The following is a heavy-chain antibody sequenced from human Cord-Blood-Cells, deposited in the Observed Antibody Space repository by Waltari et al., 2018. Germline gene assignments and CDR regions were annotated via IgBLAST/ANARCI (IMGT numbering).Heavy chain of an antibody. Sequence: QLQLVQSGAEVKKPGSSVKVSCKASGGTFSSYAISWVRQAPGPGLECMGRTIPILGIANYGQKVKGRGTIIADKSTGTADLELSSLRSDDRALYYCARDRYPTRLGVVINCFDPRGQGTLVTVSS. CDR2: TIPILGIA. D-gene: IGHD3-3*01. CDR3: ARDRYPTRLGVVINCFDP. J-gene: IGHJ5*02. CDR1: GGTFSSYA. V-gene: IGHV1-69*09.